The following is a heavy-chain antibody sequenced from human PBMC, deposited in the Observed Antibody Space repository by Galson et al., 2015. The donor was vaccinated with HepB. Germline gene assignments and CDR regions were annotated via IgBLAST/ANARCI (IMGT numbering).Heavy chain of an antibody. CDR2: IKEDGSEK. CDR3: ARVYDGDDAGEDYGMDV. Sequence: SLRLSCAASEFILSMYWMNWVRQAPGKGLEWVANIKEDGSEKNYVDSEKGRFTISRDNAKNSLYLQMNSLRAEDTAIYYCARVYDGDDAGEDYGMDVWGPGATVTVSS. J-gene: IGHJ6*02. V-gene: IGHV3-7*05. CDR1: EFILSMYW. D-gene: IGHD4-17*01.